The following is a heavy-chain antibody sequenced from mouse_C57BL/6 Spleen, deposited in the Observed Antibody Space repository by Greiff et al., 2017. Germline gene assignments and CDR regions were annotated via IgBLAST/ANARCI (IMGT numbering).Heavy chain of an antibody. CDR2: IYPRVGST. CDR1: GYTFTSYD. Sequence: VQLQESGPELVKPGASVKLSCKASGYTFTSYDINWVKQRPGQGLEWIGWIYPRVGSTKYNEKFKGKATLTVDTSSSTAYMELHSLTSEDSAVYFCAREGLRRVGFEVWGTGTTVTVSA. CDR3: AREGLRRVGFEV. D-gene: IGHD1-2*01. V-gene: IGHV1-85*01. J-gene: IGHJ1*03.